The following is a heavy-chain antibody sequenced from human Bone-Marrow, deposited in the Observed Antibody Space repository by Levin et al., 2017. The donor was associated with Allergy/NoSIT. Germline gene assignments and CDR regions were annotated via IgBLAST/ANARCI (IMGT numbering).Heavy chain of an antibody. V-gene: IGHV3-21*01. Sequence: SCAASGFTFSSYPMNWVRQAPGKGLEWVSSISGSSSYITFSDSVKGRLTISRDNAKNSLYLQMNNLRAEDTAVYYCARRNDFWSRTHGGYYFFMDVWGKGTTVTVSS. D-gene: IGHD3-3*01. CDR3: ARRNDFWSRTHGGYYFFMDV. J-gene: IGHJ6*03. CDR2: ISGSSSYI. CDR1: GFTFSSYP.